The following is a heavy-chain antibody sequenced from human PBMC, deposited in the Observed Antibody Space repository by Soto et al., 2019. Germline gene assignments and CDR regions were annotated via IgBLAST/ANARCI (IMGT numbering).Heavy chain of an antibody. CDR2: ISGSGGST. CDR1: GFTFSSYA. J-gene: IGHJ3*02. V-gene: IGHV3-23*01. Sequence: GESLKISCAASGFTFSSYAMSWVRQAPGKGLEWVSAISGSGGSTYYADSVKGRFTISRDNSKNTLYLQMNSLRAEDTAVYYCANLKSPSMYSSGWYGAGAFDIWGQGTMVTVSS. CDR3: ANLKSPSMYSSGWYGAGAFDI. D-gene: IGHD6-19*01.